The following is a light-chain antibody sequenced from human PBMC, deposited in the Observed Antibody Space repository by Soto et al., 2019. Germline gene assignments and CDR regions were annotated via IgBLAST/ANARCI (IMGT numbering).Light chain of an antibody. J-gene: IGKJ1*01. CDR1: QSISSW. CDR3: QQYNRYWT. Sequence: DIQMTQSPSTLSASVGDRVTITCRASQSISSWLAWYQQKPGKAPKLLIYKASSLESGVPSRFSGSGSGTEFTLTISSLQPDDVATYYCQQYNRYWTCGQGTKVEIK. V-gene: IGKV1-5*03. CDR2: KAS.